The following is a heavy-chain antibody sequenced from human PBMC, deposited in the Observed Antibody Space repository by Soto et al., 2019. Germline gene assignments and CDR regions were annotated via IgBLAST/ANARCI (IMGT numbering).Heavy chain of an antibody. V-gene: IGHV4-59*08. J-gene: IGHJ4*02. D-gene: IGHD3-10*01. CDR3: ARRGGGSGSYSYYFDY. CDR1: GGSISSYY. CDR2: IYYSGST. Sequence: SETLSLTCTVSGGSISSYYWSWIRQPPGKGLEWIGYIYYSGSTNYNPSLKSRVTISVDTSKNQFSLKLSSVTAADTAVYYCARRGGGSGSYSYYFDYWGQGTLVTVS.